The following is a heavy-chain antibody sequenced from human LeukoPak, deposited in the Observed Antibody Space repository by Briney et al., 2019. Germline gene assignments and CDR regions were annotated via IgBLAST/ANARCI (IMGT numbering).Heavy chain of an antibody. CDR3: ARLSNRYYYGSGSDFDY. CDR2: IYPGDSDT. D-gene: IGHD3-10*01. V-gene: IGHV5-51*01. J-gene: IGHJ4*02. CDR1: GYSFTSYW. Sequence: GESLKISCKGSGYSFTSYWIGWVRQMPGKGLEWMGIIYPGDSDTRYSPSFQGQVTISADKSISTAYLQWSSLKASGTAMYYCARLSNRYYYGSGSDFDYWGQGTLVTVSS.